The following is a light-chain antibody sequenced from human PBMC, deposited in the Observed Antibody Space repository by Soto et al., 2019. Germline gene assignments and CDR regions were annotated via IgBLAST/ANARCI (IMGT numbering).Light chain of an antibody. Sequence: ALTQPPSASGSPGQSVTISCTGTSSDVGGYNYVSWYQQHPGKAPKLMIYEVIKRPSGVPDRFSGSKSGNRASLTVSGLQAEDEADYYCSSYAGSNIMVFGGGTKLTVL. J-gene: IGLJ2*01. CDR1: SSDVGGYNY. V-gene: IGLV2-8*01. CDR2: EVI. CDR3: SSYAGSNIMV.